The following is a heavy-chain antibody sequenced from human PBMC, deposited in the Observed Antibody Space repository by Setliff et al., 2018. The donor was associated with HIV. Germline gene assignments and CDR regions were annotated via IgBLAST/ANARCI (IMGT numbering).Heavy chain of an antibody. J-gene: IGHJ6*02. CDR2: IGSSNHGI. Sequence: LRLSCVGSGFTFNGYAMNWVRQAPGKGLDWVAHIGSSNHGIHYTASVKGRFTISRDNAKNSMDLQMNSLRAEDTAIYYCARKLRPGHGVDVWGQGTTVTVSS. CDR3: ARKLRPGHGVDV. CDR1: GFTFNGYA. D-gene: IGHD3-10*01. V-gene: IGHV3-48*04.